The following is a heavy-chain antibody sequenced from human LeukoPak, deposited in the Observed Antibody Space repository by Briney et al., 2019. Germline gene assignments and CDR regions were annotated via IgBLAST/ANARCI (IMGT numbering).Heavy chain of an antibody. D-gene: IGHD2-2*01. CDR3: ARDPASVVPAADWFDP. J-gene: IGHJ5*02. CDR2: MNPNSGNT. Sequence: ASVKVSCKASGYTFTSYDINWVRQATGQGLEWMGWMNPNSGNTGYAQKFQGRVTMTRNTSISTAYMELSSLRSEDTAVYYCARDPASVVPAADWFDPWGQGTLVTVSS. CDR1: GYTFTSYD. V-gene: IGHV1-8*01.